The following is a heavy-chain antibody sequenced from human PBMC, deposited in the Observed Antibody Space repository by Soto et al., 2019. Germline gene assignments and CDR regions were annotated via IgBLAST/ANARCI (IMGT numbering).Heavy chain of an antibody. J-gene: IGHJ6*02. D-gene: IGHD5-18*01. CDR1: GYSFTSYW. V-gene: IGHV5-10-1*01. CDR3: ARATEYSYVQLAYYYGMDV. CDR2: IDPSDSYT. Sequence: PGESLKISCKGSGYSFTSYWISWVRQMPGKGLEWMGRIDPSDSYTNYSPSFQGHVTISADKPISTAYLQWSSLKASDTAVYYCARATEYSYVQLAYYYGMDVWGQGTTVTVSS.